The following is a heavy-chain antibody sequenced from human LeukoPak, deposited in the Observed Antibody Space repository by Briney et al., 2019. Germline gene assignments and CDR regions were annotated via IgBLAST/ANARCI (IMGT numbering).Heavy chain of an antibody. CDR1: GFIFSTYW. Sequence: GGSLRLSCAASGFIFSTYWMSWVRQAPGKGLEWVANIKQDGSEKYYVDSVKGRFTISRDNAKNSLYLQMNSLRAEDTAVYYCASGIDYWGQGTLVTVSS. CDR2: IKQDGSEK. V-gene: IGHV3-7*01. CDR3: ASGIDY. J-gene: IGHJ4*02. D-gene: IGHD1-26*01.